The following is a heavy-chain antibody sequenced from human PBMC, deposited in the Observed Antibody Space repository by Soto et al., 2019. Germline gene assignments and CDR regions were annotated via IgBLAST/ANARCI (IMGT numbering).Heavy chain of an antibody. J-gene: IGHJ6*02. CDR2: VSDSGRT. V-gene: IGHV4-59*01. Sequence: SETLSLTCAVSGGSIDYYYRSWIRQPPGKGLEWIGDVSDSGRTNYNPSLRSRVTISVDTSKNQFSLRLNSVTAADTAVYYCARDSTTWFPYYGIDVWGQGTTVTVSS. CDR3: ARDSTTWFPYYGIDV. D-gene: IGHD2-2*01. CDR1: GGSIDYYY.